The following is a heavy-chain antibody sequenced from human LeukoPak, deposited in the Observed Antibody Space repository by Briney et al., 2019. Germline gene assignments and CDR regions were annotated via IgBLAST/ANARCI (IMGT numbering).Heavy chain of an antibody. CDR3: AGFPGYSYGDLSYYGLRV. CDR2: ISDNGKTI. J-gene: IGHJ6*02. V-gene: IGHV3-11*01. Sequence: GGALRLSCAASTSTFNYYYMNWVRRAPGKGLEWLSYISDNGKTIFYADSVKGRFTISRDNAGKSLFFQMNSLRAEDTAVYYCAGFPGYSYGDLSYYGLRVWGQGNTVTVSS. CDR1: TSTFNYYY. D-gene: IGHD5-18*01.